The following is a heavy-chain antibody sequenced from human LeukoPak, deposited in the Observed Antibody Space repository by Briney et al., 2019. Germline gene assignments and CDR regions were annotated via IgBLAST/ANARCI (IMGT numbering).Heavy chain of an antibody. J-gene: IGHJ4*02. CDR2: ISGSGDGA. CDR1: GFTFSNYA. D-gene: IGHD2-2*01. V-gene: IGHV3-23*01. Sequence: GGSLRLSCATPGFTFSNYAMNWVRQPPGKGLEWVSGISGSGDGAYIADSVKGRFTNSRDNSKNTLYLQVNSLRADDTAVYYCAKGADPSLGRLYCSSTSCSHPFDYWGQGTLVTVSS. CDR3: AKGADPSLGRLYCSSTSCSHPFDY.